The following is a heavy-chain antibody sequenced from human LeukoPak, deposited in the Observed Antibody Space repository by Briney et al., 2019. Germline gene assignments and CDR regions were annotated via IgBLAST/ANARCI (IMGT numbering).Heavy chain of an antibody. CDR1: GGSISSGSYY. D-gene: IGHD3-22*01. CDR3: ASHPNPYYYDSSGADAFDI. CDR2: IYYSGST. Sequence: SETLSLTCTVSGGSISSGSYYWGWIRQPPGKGLEWIGSIYYSGSTYYNPSLKSRVTISVDTSKNQFSLKLSFVTAADTAVYYCASHPNPYYYDSSGADAFDIWGQGTMVTVSS. J-gene: IGHJ3*02. V-gene: IGHV4-39*07.